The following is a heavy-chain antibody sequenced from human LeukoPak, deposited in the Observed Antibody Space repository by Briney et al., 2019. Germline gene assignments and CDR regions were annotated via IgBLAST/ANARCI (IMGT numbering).Heavy chain of an antibody. Sequence: GASVKVSCKVSGYTLTELSMHWVRQAPGKGLEWMGGSYPEDGETIYAQKFQGRVTMTEDTSTDTAYMELSSLRSEDTAVYYCATNDPRLLWFGELSESYYYCGMDVWGQGTTVTVSS. D-gene: IGHD3-10*01. CDR1: GYTLTELS. V-gene: IGHV1-24*01. J-gene: IGHJ6*02. CDR2: SYPEDGET. CDR3: ATNDPRLLWFGELSESYYYCGMDV.